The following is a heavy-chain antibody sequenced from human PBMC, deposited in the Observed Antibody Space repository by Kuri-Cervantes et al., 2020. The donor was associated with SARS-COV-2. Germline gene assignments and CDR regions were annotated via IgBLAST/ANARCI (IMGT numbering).Heavy chain of an antibody. CDR3: AREAYSIAVAGVGPDYYYGMDV. J-gene: IGHJ6*02. D-gene: IGHD6-19*01. V-gene: IGHV3-53*01. Sequence: GESLKISCAASGFTVSSNYMSWVRQAPGKGLEWVSVIYSGGSTYYADSVKGRFTISRDNSKNTLYLQMNSLRAEDTAVYYCAREAYSIAVAGVGPDYYYGMDVWGQGTTVTVSS. CDR2: IYSGGST. CDR1: GFTVSSNY.